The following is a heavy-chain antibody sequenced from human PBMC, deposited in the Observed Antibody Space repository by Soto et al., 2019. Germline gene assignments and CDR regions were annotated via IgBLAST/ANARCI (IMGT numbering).Heavy chain of an antibody. CDR1: GFTFSSYS. CDR3: ARAWRWELPDY. Sequence: EVQLVESGGGLVQPGGSLRLSCAASGFTFSSYSMNWVRQAPGKGLEWVSYISSSSSTIYYADSVKGRFTISRDNAKNSLYLQMNSLRDVDTAVYYCARAWRWELPDYWGQGTLVTVSS. J-gene: IGHJ4*02. D-gene: IGHD1-26*01. V-gene: IGHV3-48*02. CDR2: ISSSSSTI.